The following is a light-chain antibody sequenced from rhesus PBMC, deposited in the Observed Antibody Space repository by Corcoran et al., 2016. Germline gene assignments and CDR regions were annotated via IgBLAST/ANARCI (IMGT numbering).Light chain of an antibody. CDR2: AAS. CDR1: QGISSY. CDR3: LQHNSYPWT. Sequence: DIQMTQSPSSLSASVGDTVTITCRASQGISSYLNWFQQKPGKAPKLLSYAASSLESGVPSRFSGSGSGTDFTLTISSLQPEDCAVDYCLQHNSYPWTFGQGTKVEIK. J-gene: IGKJ1*01. V-gene: IGKV1-28*03.